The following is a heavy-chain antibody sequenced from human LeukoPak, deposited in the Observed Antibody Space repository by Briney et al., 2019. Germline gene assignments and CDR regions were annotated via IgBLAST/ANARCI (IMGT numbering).Heavy chain of an antibody. D-gene: IGHD4-17*01. J-gene: IGHJ6*02. CDR2: ISGSGGST. Sequence: GGSLRLSCAASGFTFSSYAMSWVRQAPGKGLEWVSAISGSGGSTYYADSVKGRFTISRDNSKNTLYLQMNSLRAEDTAVYYCAKSIRMKPPANYGDYDDDYYYGMDVWGQGTTVTVSS. CDR1: GFTFSSYA. CDR3: AKSIRMKPPANYGDYDDDYYYGMDV. V-gene: IGHV3-23*01.